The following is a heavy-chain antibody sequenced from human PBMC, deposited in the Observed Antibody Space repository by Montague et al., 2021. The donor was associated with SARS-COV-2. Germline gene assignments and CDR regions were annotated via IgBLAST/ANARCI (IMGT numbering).Heavy chain of an antibody. CDR1: GGSISSFY. CDR2: ISDSGST. J-gene: IGHJ4*02. D-gene: IGHD2-15*01. Sequence: SETLSLTCTVSGGSISSFYWSWFRQPPGKGLEWIGYISDSGSTNYNPSLTSRVTMSVDTSKNQCSLKVNSVTAAETAVYYCARHYSATLPSVYWGQGTLVTVSS. V-gene: IGHV4-59*08. CDR3: ARHYSATLPSVY.